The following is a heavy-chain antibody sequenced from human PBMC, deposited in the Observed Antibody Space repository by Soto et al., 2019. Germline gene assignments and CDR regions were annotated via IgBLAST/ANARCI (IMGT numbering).Heavy chain of an antibody. Sequence: ASVKVSCKASGYTFTSYDINWVRQATGQGLEWMGWMNPNSGNTGYAQKFQGRVTMTRNTSISTAYMELSSLRSEDTAVYYCAREALWSGYFSVIVGFDPWGQGTLVTVSS. D-gene: IGHD5-12*01. CDR1: GYTFTSYD. J-gene: IGHJ5*02. CDR3: AREALWSGYFSVIVGFDP. V-gene: IGHV1-8*01. CDR2: MNPNSGNT.